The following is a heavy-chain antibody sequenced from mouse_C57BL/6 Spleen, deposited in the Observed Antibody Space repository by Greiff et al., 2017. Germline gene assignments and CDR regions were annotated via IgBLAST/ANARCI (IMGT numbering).Heavy chain of an antibody. CDR3: ARCDYGYYFDY. CDR1: GYAFTNYL. J-gene: IGHJ2*01. Sequence: VQLQESGAELVRPGTSVKVSCKASGYAFTNYLIEWVKQRPGQGLEWIGVINPGSGGTNYNEKFKGKATLTADKSSSTAYMQLSSLTSEDSAVYFCARCDYGYYFDYWGQGTTRTVSS. CDR2: INPGSGGT. D-gene: IGHD2-4*01. V-gene: IGHV1-54*01.